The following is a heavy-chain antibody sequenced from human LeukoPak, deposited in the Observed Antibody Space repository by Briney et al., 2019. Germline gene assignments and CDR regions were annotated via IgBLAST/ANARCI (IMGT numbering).Heavy chain of an antibody. CDR1: GGTFSSYA. J-gene: IGHJ3*02. D-gene: IGHD4-23*01. CDR3: ARDPTVVNSAGYAFDI. Sequence: SVKVSCKASGGTFSSYAISWVRQAPGQGLEWMGRIIPILGIANYAQKFQGRVAITADKSTSTAYMELSSLRSEDTAVYYCARDPTVVNSAGYAFDIWGQGTMVTVSS. CDR2: IIPILGIA. V-gene: IGHV1-69*04.